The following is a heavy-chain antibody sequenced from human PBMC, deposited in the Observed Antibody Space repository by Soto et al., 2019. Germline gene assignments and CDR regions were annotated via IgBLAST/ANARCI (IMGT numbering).Heavy chain of an antibody. CDR1: GYTFTSYY. D-gene: IGHD3-10*01. V-gene: IGHV1-46*01. CDR2: INPSGGNT. CDR3: ARDPLLYYGSGSRPNFDY. Sequence: ASVKVSCKASGYTFTSYYMHWVRQAPGQGLEWMGIINPSGGNTSYAQKFQGRVTMTRDTSTSTVYMELSSLRSEDTAVYYCARDPLLYYGSGSRPNFDYCGQGTLVTVSS. J-gene: IGHJ4*02.